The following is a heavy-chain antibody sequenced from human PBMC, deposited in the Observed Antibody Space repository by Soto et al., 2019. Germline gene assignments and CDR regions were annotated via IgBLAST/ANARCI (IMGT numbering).Heavy chain of an antibody. CDR1: GFTASDYY. D-gene: IGHD6-13*01. CDR2: ISSDSRFT. V-gene: IGHV3-11*03. Sequence: GGSLRLSRAPAGFTASDYYMGWIRQSPGKGLEWISYISSDSRFTNHADSVKGRFTTSRDNAKNSLYLLMNSLRADDTAVYFCGTGQQVRVAEIWGQGTMVTVSS. CDR3: GTGQQVRVAEI. J-gene: IGHJ3*02.